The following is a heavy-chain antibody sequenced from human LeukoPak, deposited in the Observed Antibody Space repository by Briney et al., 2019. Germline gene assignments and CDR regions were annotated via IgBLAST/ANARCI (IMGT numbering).Heavy chain of an antibody. D-gene: IGHD3-10*01. CDR1: GFTFSSYS. J-gene: IGHJ4*02. CDR3: AKVGVLAGSKYFDY. Sequence: GGSLRLSCAASGFTFSSYSMNWVRQAPGKGLEWVSSISSSSSYIYYADSVKGRFTISRDNAKNSLYLQMNSLRAEDTAVYYCAKVGVLAGSKYFDYWGQGTLVTVSS. CDR2: ISSSSSYI. V-gene: IGHV3-21*01.